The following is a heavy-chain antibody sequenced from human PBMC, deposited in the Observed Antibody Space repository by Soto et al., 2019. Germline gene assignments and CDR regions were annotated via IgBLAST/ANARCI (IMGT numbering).Heavy chain of an antibody. D-gene: IGHD7-27*01. Sequence: QVQLVESGGGVVQPGRSLRLSCAASGFTFSSYGMHWVRQAPGKGLEWVAVRSYDGSNKYYADSVKGRFTISRDNSKNTLDLQMNSLRAEDTAVYYCAKDRDLTGDSMFHLDYWGQGTLVTVSS. CDR2: RSYDGSNK. CDR3: AKDRDLTGDSMFHLDY. J-gene: IGHJ4*02. V-gene: IGHV3-30*18. CDR1: GFTFSSYG.